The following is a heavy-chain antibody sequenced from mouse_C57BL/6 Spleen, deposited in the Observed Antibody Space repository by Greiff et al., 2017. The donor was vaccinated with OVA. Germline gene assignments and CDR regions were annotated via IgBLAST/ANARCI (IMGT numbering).Heavy chain of an antibody. D-gene: IGHD2-4*01. CDR3: ARGYYDPHFDY. V-gene: IGHV1-58*01. CDR1: GYTFTSYG. Sequence: EVKVVESGAELVRPGSSVKMSCKTSGYTFTSYGINWVKQRPGQGLEWIGYIYIGNGYTEYNEKFKGKATLTSDTSSSTAYMQLSSLPSEDSAIYFCARGYYDPHFDYWGQGTTLTVSS. J-gene: IGHJ2*01. CDR2: IYIGNGYT.